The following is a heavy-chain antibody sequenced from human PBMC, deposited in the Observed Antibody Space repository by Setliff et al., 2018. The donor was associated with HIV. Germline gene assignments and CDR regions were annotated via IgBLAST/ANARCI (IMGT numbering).Heavy chain of an antibody. V-gene: IGHV4-39*02. CDR2: IFYSGST. Sequence: PSETLSLTCTVSGGSISSSSYYWGWIRQPPGKGLEWIGSIFYSGSTYYNPSLKSRVTISVDTSKNQFSLKLSSVTAADTAEYYCARESGDSYLQFDYWGQGTLVTVSS. CDR1: GGSISSSSYY. D-gene: IGHD2-21*02. J-gene: IGHJ4*02. CDR3: ARESGDSYLQFDY.